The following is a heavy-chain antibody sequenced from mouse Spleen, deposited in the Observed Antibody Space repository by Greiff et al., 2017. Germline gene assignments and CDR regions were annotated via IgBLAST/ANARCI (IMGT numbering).Heavy chain of an antibody. J-gene: IGHJ4*01. CDR2: INPNNGGT. Sequence: VQLQQSGPELVKPGASVKISCKASGYTFTDYYMNWVKQSHGKSLEWIGDINPNNGGTSYNQKFKGKATLTVDKSSSTAYMELRSLTSEDSAVYYCARSGTMITYYAMDYWGQGTSVTVSS. CDR3: ARSGTMITYYAMDY. CDR1: GYTFTDYY. V-gene: IGHV1-26*01. D-gene: IGHD2-4*01.